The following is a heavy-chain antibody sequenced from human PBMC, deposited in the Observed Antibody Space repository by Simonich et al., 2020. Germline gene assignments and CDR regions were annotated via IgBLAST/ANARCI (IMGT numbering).Heavy chain of an antibody. CDR3: ARERAAAGEAFDY. CDR2: IWNDGSNK. CDR1: GFTFSSYG. J-gene: IGHJ4*02. D-gene: IGHD6-13*01. V-gene: IGHV3-33*01. Sequence: QVQLVESGGGVVQPGRSLRLSCAASGFTFSSYGMHWVRQAPGKGLEWVAVIWNDGSNKYYADSVKGRLTISRDNSKNTLYLQMNSLRAEDTAVYYCARERAAAGEAFDYWGQGTLVTVSS.